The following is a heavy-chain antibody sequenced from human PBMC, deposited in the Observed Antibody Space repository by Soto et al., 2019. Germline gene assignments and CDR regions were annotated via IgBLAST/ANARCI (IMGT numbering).Heavy chain of an antibody. CDR2: INPNSGGT. J-gene: IGHJ5*02. Sequence: QVQLVQSGAEVKKPGASVKVSCKASGYTFTGYYMHWVRQAPGQGLEWMGWINPNSGGTNYAQKFQGWVTMTRDTSISTAYMELSRLRSDDTAVYYCARAWFGVHENNWFDPWGQGTLVTVSS. CDR3: ARAWFGVHENNWFDP. V-gene: IGHV1-2*04. CDR1: GYTFTGYY. D-gene: IGHD3-10*01.